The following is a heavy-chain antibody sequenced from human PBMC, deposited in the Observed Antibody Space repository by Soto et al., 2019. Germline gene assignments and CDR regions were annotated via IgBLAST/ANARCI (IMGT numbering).Heavy chain of an antibody. V-gene: IGHV3-30*18. CDR2: ISNDGINK. Sequence: QVQVVESGEGVVQPGRSLRLSCAASGFTFSNYGMHWVRQAPGKGLEWVAVISNDGINKNYADSVKGRFTISRDNSRNTLYLQMNSLRAEDTAVYYCAKDRVQIWLYVGIFDDWGQGTMVTVSS. CDR1: GFTFSNYG. J-gene: IGHJ4*02. CDR3: AKDRVQIWLYVGIFDD. D-gene: IGHD5-18*01.